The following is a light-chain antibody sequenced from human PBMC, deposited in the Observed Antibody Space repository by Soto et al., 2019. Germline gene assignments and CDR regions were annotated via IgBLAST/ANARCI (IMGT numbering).Light chain of an antibody. V-gene: IGLV2-14*01. Sequence: QSALTQPASVSGSPGQSITISCTGTSSDVGAYNYVSWYQQDPGKAPKLMIYDVSNRPSGVSNRFSGSKSGNTASLTISGLQSEDEADYYCSSYTSSSVVFGGGTKLTVL. CDR2: DVS. CDR3: SSYTSSSVV. CDR1: SSDVGAYNY. J-gene: IGLJ2*01.